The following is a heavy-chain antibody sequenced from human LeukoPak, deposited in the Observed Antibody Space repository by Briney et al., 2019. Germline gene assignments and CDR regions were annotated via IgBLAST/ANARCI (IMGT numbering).Heavy chain of an antibody. CDR2: IWHDGSIK. Sequence: PGGSLRLSCAASGFTFSNYGMHWVRQTPRKGLDWVAVIWHDGSIKYYADSVRGRFTISRDNSMNAVYLQMNSLRAEDTAVYYCAKVRQFTGATGTGLDYWGQGTLVTVSS. D-gene: IGHD6-13*01. J-gene: IGHJ4*02. V-gene: IGHV3-33*03. CDR3: AKVRQFTGATGTGLDY. CDR1: GFTFSNYG.